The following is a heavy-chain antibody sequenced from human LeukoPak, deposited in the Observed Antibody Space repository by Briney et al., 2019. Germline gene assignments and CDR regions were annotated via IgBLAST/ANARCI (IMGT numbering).Heavy chain of an antibody. CDR2: ISSGSSYV. J-gene: IGHJ4*02. Sequence: GGSLRLSCTASGFTFSSYSMNWVRQAPGKGLEWVSSISSGSSYVYYADSVKGRLTISRDNAKNSLYLQMNSLRAEDTAVYYCAKDRYGDSIDYWGQGTLVTVSS. CDR3: AKDRYGDSIDY. D-gene: IGHD4-17*01. V-gene: IGHV3-21*01. CDR1: GFTFSSYS.